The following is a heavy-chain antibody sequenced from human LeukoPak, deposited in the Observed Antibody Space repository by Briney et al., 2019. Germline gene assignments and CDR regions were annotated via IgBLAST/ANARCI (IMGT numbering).Heavy chain of an antibody. D-gene: IGHD3-3*01. Sequence: AGGSLRLSCAASGFTFDDYAMHRVRQAPGKGLEWVSLISWDGGSTYYADSVKGRFTISRDNSKNSLYLQMNSLRAEDTALYYCAKDAGSLRFLEWYFDYYYMDVWGKGTTVTVSS. V-gene: IGHV3-43D*04. CDR3: AKDAGSLRFLEWYFDYYYMDV. J-gene: IGHJ6*03. CDR1: GFTFDDYA. CDR2: ISWDGGST.